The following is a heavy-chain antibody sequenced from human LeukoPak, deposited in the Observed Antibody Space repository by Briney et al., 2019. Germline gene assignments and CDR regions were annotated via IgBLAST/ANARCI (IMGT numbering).Heavy chain of an antibody. Sequence: SETLSLTCTVSGGSISSGSYYWSWIRQPAGKGLEWIGRIYTSGSTNYNPPLKSRVTISVDTSKNQFSLKLSSVTAADTAVYYCARSLRGYSYGYDYWGQGTLVTVSS. CDR1: GGSISSGSYY. CDR3: ARSLRGYSYGYDY. CDR2: IYTSGST. J-gene: IGHJ4*02. V-gene: IGHV4-61*02. D-gene: IGHD5-18*01.